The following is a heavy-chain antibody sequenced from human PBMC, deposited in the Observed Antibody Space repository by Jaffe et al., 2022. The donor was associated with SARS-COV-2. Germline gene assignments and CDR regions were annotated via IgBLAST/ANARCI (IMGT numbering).Heavy chain of an antibody. D-gene: IGHD6-19*01. Sequence: QVQLQESGPGLVKPSQTLSLTCTVSGGSISSGSYYWSWIRQPAGKGLEWIGRIYTSGSTNYNPSLKSRVTISVDTSKNQFSLKLSSVTAADTAVYYCARDVLTAVAGFNWFDPWGQGTLVTVSS. CDR3: ARDVLTAVAGFNWFDP. CDR1: GGSISSGSYY. V-gene: IGHV4-61*02. CDR2: IYTSGST. J-gene: IGHJ5*02.